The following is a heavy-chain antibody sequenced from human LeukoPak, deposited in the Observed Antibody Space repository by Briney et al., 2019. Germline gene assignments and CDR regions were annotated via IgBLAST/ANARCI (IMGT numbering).Heavy chain of an antibody. Sequence: ASVKVSCKASGYSFTTYGISWVRQAPGQGLEWMGWISAYNGNTNYAQKLQGRVTMTTDTSTSTAYMELRSLRSDDTAVYYCARPLAAAGAGNLGYWGQGTLVTVSS. CDR1: GYSFTTYG. CDR2: ISAYNGNT. CDR3: ARPLAAAGAGNLGY. J-gene: IGHJ4*02. V-gene: IGHV1-18*01. D-gene: IGHD6-13*01.